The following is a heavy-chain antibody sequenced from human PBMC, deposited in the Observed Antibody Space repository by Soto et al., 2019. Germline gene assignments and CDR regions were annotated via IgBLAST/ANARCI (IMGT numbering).Heavy chain of an antibody. CDR2: IDPSDSYT. J-gene: IGHJ6*02. Sequence: GESLKISCKGSGYSFAGYWITWVRQMPGKGLEWMGRIDPSDSYTNYSPSLQGHVTISADKSISTAYLQWSSLKASDTAMYYCARLVVVAANIYYYYGMDVWGQGTTVTVSS. V-gene: IGHV5-10-1*01. CDR3: ARLVVVAANIYYYYGMDV. D-gene: IGHD2-15*01. CDR1: GYSFAGYW.